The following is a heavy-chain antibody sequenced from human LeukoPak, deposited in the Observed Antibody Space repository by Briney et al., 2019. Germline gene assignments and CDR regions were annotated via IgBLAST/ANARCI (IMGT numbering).Heavy chain of an antibody. D-gene: IGHD6-13*01. V-gene: IGHV3-23*01. Sequence: GGALRLSCAASGFTFSSYAMSWVREAPRKGVEWVSAICGSGGSTYYAGSVKGRFTISRDNSKNKLYLQMNSLRAKDTAVYYCAKGGIAAGQPPLFDYWGQGTLVTVSS. CDR2: ICGSGGST. CDR1: GFTFSSYA. J-gene: IGHJ4*02. CDR3: AKGGIAAGQPPLFDY.